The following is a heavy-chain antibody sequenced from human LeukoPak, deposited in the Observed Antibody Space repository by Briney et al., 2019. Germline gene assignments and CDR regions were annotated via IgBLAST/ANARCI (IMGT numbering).Heavy chain of an antibody. CDR1: GFTFSSYA. CDR2: ISYDGSNK. V-gene: IGHV3-30-3*01. CDR3: ARTPPNYDILTGYYTPFDY. D-gene: IGHD3-9*01. J-gene: IGHJ4*02. Sequence: GGSLRLSRAASGFTFSSYAMHWVRQAPGKGLEWVAVISYDGSNKYYADSVKGRFTISRDNSKNTLYLQMNSLRAEDTAVYYCARTPPNYDILTGYYTPFDYWGQGTLVTVSS.